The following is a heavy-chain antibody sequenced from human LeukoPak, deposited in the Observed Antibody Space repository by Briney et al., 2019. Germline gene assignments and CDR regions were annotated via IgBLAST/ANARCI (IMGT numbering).Heavy chain of an antibody. CDR3: ARDAY. J-gene: IGHJ4*02. CDR2: VYNSGTT. Sequence: SETLSLTCTVSGVSIGSHYWSWIRQSPGKGLEWVGCVYNSGTTVYNPSPTSRGTTSVDTYQEQYSLKLRTVPAAGAAVYYCARDAYWGQGILVTVSS. V-gene: IGHV4-59*11. CDR1: GVSIGSHY.